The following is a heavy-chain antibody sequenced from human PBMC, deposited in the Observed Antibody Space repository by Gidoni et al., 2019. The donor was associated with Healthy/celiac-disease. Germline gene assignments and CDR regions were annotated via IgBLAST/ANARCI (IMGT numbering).Heavy chain of an antibody. CDR1: GFTFSSYA. CDR3: AKDVISFSGWFYFDY. D-gene: IGHD6-19*01. Sequence: EVQLLESGGGLVQPGGSLRFSCAASGFTFSSYAMSWVRQAPGKGLEWVSAISGSGGSTYYADSVKGRFTISRDNSKNTLYLQMNSLRAEDTAIYYCAKDVISFSGWFYFDYWGQGTLVTVSS. J-gene: IGHJ4*02. CDR2: ISGSGGST. V-gene: IGHV3-23*01.